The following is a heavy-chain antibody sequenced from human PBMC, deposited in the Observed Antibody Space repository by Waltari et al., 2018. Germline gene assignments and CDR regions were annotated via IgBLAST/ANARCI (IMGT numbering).Heavy chain of an antibody. CDR2: IYYSGST. CDR1: GGSISSSSYY. V-gene: IGHV4-39*01. CDR3: ARQLHGGGAAGTSGVDY. J-gene: IGHJ4*02. D-gene: IGHD6-13*01. Sequence: QLQLQESGPGLVKPSETLSLTCTVSGGSISSSSYYWGWIRQPPGKGLAWVGSIYYSGSTYYNPSLKSRVTRSVDTSKNQFSLKLSSVTAADTAVYYCARQLHGGGAAGTSGVDYWGQGTLVTVSS.